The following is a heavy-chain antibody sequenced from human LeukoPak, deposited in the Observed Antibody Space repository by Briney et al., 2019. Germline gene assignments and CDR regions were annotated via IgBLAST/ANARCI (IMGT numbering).Heavy chain of an antibody. Sequence: GGSLSLSCAASGFTFSTYWMTWVRQAPGKELEWVANIKQDESEKYYVDSVRGRFTISRDNAKSSVFLQMNNLRVEDTAVYYCVRAMDVWGQGTTVTVSS. CDR1: GFTFSTYW. J-gene: IGHJ6*02. CDR3: VRAMDV. V-gene: IGHV3-7*03. CDR2: IKQDESEK.